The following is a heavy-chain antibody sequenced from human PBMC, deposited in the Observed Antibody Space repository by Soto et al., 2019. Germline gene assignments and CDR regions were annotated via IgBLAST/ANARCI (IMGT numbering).Heavy chain of an antibody. V-gene: IGHV3-23*01. J-gene: IGHJ3*01. CDR3: AKRAISILMVVTKGAFVV. D-gene: IGHD3-22*01. Sequence: PGGSLRLSCAASGFSFSTYGMGWVRQPPGKGLEWVSGISGSGGDTYYADSVKGRFTISRDNSKNTLYLRMNSLRAEDRAVYYLAKRAISILMVVTKGAFVVGAKGKVVTVS. CDR2: ISGSGGDT. CDR1: GFSFSTYG.